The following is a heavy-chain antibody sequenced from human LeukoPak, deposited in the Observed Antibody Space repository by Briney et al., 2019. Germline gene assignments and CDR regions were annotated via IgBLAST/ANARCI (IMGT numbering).Heavy chain of an antibody. V-gene: IGHV3-30*18. CDR1: GFTFSSYS. Sequence: GGSLRLSCAASGFTFSSYSMNWVRQAPGKGLEWVAVISYDGSNKYYADSVKGRFTISRDNSKNTLHLQMNSLRAEDTAVYYCAKVQGYSSSSFFDYWGQGTLVTVSS. D-gene: IGHD6-6*01. CDR2: ISYDGSNK. J-gene: IGHJ4*02. CDR3: AKVQGYSSSSFFDY.